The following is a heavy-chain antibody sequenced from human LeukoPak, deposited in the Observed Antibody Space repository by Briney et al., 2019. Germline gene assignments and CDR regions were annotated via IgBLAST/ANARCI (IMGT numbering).Heavy chain of an antibody. D-gene: IGHD6-19*01. V-gene: IGHV3-30*18. Sequence: GGSLRLSYAGSGFTFSGYGMHWVRQAPGKGPEWVAVISYDGYIKKYADSVKGRFTISRDNSKNTLYLQMNSLRAEDTAVYYCAKDFSGLGYYFDHWGQGTLVTVSS. CDR1: GFTFSGYG. J-gene: IGHJ4*02. CDR2: ISYDGYIK. CDR3: AKDFSGLGYYFDH.